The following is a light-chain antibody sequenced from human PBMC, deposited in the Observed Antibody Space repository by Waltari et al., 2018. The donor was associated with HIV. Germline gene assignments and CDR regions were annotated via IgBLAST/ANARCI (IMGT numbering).Light chain of an antibody. V-gene: IGLV1-51*01. CDR1: PSPLGHNT. CDR2: GNS. Sequence: QSVLTQPPSVSAAPGQKVTISCPGSPSPLGHNTLSWYQRLPGTAPQLLFYGNSERPSWIPDRSAGSKAGTSATLGITGLQTGDEADYYCGAWDSSLSAVVFGTGTKVTVL. J-gene: IGLJ1*01. CDR3: GAWDSSLSAVV.